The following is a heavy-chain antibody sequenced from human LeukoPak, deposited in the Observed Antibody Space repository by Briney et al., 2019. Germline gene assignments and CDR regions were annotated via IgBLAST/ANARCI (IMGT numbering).Heavy chain of an antibody. J-gene: IGHJ4*02. D-gene: IGHD2-2*01. Sequence: PSETLSLTCAVYGGSFSDYYWSWIRQPPGKGLEWIGYIYYSGSTNYNPSLKSRVTISVDTSKNQFSLKLSSVTAADTAVYYCARIPVVVPAAKRYYFDYWGQGTLVTVSS. CDR2: IYYSGST. V-gene: IGHV4-59*01. CDR3: ARIPVVVPAAKRYYFDY. CDR1: GGSFSDYY.